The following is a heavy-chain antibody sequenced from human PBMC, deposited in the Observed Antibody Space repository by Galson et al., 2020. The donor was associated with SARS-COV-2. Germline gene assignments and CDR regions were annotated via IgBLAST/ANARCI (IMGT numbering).Heavy chain of an antibody. CDR1: GYTFTDYY. V-gene: IGHV1-2*02. CDR2: LHPNGRAT. CDR3: ARDDYYRDSRGYPLALEY. J-gene: IGHJ4*02. Sequence: ASVKVSCKTSGYTFTDYYMHWVRQAPGQGLEWMGWLHPNGRATNYAQKFQGRVTMTKDTSISTAYMELSRLKSDDTAVYYCARDDYYRDSRGYPLALEYWGQGSLVTVSS. D-gene: IGHD3-22*01.